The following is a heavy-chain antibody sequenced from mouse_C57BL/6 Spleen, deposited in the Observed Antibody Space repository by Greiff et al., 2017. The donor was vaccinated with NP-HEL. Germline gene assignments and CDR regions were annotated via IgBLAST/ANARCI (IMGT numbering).Heavy chain of an antibody. CDR3: AREGYDYDIDY. CDR1: GFTFSSYA. D-gene: IGHD2-4*01. V-gene: IGHV5-4*01. Sequence: EVQGVESGGGLVKPGGSLKLSCAASGFTFSSYAMSWVRQTPEKRLEWVATISDGGSYTYYPDNVKGRFTISRDNAKNNLYLQMRHLKSEDTAMYYCAREGYDYDIDYWGQGTTLTVSS. CDR2: ISDGGSYT. J-gene: IGHJ2*01.